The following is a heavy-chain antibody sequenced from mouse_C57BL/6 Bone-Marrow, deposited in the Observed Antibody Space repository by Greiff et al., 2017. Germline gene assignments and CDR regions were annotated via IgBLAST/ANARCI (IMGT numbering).Heavy chain of an antibody. CDR3: ARGGYDSGFAY. V-gene: IGHV1-82*01. CDR1: GYAFSSSW. J-gene: IGHJ3*01. Sequence: VQLQQSGPELVKPGASVKISCKASGYAFSSSWMNWVKQRPGKGLEWIGRIYPGDGDTNYNGKFKGKATLTADKSSSTAYMQLSSLTSEDSAVYFCARGGYDSGFAYWVQGTLVTVSA. CDR2: IYPGDGDT. D-gene: IGHD2-2*01.